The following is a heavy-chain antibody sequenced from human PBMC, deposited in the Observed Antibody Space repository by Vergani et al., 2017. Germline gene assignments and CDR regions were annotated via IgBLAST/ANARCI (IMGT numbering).Heavy chain of an antibody. Sequence: EVQLVESGGGLVPPGRSLRLSCAASGFSFGDYAMTWVRQAPGKGLECVSGISGSGVSAYYTDSVKGRFTISRDNSKNMLFLQMNNLRTEDTAIYYCAKQYFVSGNYLLDYWGQGTLVTVSS. D-gene: IGHD3-10*01. CDR1: GFSFGDYA. CDR3: AKQYFVSGNYLLDY. J-gene: IGHJ4*02. CDR2: ISGSGVSA. V-gene: IGHV3-23*04.